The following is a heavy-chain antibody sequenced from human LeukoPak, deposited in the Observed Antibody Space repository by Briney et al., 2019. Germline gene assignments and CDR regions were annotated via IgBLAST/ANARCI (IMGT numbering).Heavy chain of an antibody. V-gene: IGHV4-38-2*02. CDR1: GYSLSSGFY. Sequence: SETLSLTCTVSGYSLSSGFYWGWIRQPPGKGLEWIGSMLHSGSTYYNPSLKSPVTISVDTSNNQISLKLRSVTAADTAVYYCARGGGGSGSYHYGWFDFWGQGTLVTVSS. CDR2: MLHSGST. J-gene: IGHJ4*02. CDR3: ARGGGGSGSYHYGWFDF. D-gene: IGHD3-10*01.